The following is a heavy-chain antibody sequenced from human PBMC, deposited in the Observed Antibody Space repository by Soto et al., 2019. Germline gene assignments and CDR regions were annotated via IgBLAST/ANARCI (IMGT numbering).Heavy chain of an antibody. CDR1: GGSFSSYY. V-gene: IGHV4-59*08. CDR3: AGRDCSGTNCYYLDYYYMDV. Sequence: VQLQESGPGLVRPSETLSLTCTVSGGSFSSYYWTWIRQSPGKGLEWIGYIYYSGSTDYNPSLSARLAISIDTCKIHFSLRLNSMTAADSAVYYCAGRDCSGTNCYYLDYYYMDVRGKGTTVTVSS. CDR2: IYYSGST. D-gene: IGHD2-2*01. J-gene: IGHJ6*03.